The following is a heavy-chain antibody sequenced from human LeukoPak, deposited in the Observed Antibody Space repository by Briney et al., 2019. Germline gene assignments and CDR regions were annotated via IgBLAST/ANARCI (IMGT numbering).Heavy chain of an antibody. CDR3: ARDPGAANFDY. CDR2: IIPIFGTA. Sequence: SVKVSCKASGGTFSSYAISWVRQAPGQGLEWMGGIIPIFGTANYAQKLQGRVTMTTDTSTSTAYMELRSLRSDDTAVYYCARDPGAANFDYWGQGTLVTVSS. CDR1: GGTFSSYA. V-gene: IGHV1-69*05. J-gene: IGHJ4*02. D-gene: IGHD3-10*01.